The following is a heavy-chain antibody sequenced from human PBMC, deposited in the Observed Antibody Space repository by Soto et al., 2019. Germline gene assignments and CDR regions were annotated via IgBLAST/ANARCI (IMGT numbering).Heavy chain of an antibody. Sequence: ASVKVSCKASGYTFTSYAMHWVRQAPGQRLEWMGWINAGNGNTKYSQKFQGRVTITRDTSASTAYMELSSLRSEDTAVYYCARDQRTPGTLDYWGQGTLVTVSS. CDR3: ARDQRTPGTLDY. CDR1: GYTFTSYA. CDR2: INAGNGNT. D-gene: IGHD1-1*01. V-gene: IGHV1-3*01. J-gene: IGHJ4*02.